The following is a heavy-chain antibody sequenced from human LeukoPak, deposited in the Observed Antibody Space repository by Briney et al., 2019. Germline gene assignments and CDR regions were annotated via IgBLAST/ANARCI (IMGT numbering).Heavy chain of an antibody. J-gene: IGHJ4*02. V-gene: IGHV3-23*01. CDR3: ARQSTGWSSSYDY. Sequence: GGSLRLSCAASGFTFSSYAMSWVRQAPGKGLEWVSTISGSGGSTYYADSVKGRFTISRDNSKNTLYLQMNSLRAEDTAVYYRARQSTGWSSSYDYWGQGTLVTVSS. D-gene: IGHD6-13*01. CDR1: GFTFSSYA. CDR2: ISGSGGST.